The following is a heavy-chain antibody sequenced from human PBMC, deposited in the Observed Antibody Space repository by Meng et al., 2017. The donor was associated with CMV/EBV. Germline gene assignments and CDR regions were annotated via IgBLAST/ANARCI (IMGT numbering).Heavy chain of an antibody. J-gene: IGHJ2*01. CDR3: ARDTSWGNWYFDL. D-gene: IGHD3-16*01. CDR2: ISYDGSHK. CDR1: GFTFSTYA. V-gene: IGHV3-30*04. Sequence: GESLKISCAASGFTFSTYAMHWVRQAPGKGLEWVAVISYDGSHKYHAESMKGRFTISRDHSNNTLYLQINSLRPEDTAVYCCARDTSWGNWYFDLWGRGTLVTVSS.